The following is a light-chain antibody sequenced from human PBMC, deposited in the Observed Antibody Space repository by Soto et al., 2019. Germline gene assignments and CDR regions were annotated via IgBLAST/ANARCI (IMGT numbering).Light chain of an antibody. CDR1: SSDVGAYNF. J-gene: IGLJ1*01. Sequence: QSALTQPASVSGSPGQSITISCTGTSSDVGAYNFVYWHQQHPGKAPKLMIYNVYARPSGISYRFSGSESGNTASLTISRLQGEDDADYYCSAYTGRRTYVFGTGTKVTVL. CDR3: SAYTGRRTYV. CDR2: NVY. V-gene: IGLV2-14*03.